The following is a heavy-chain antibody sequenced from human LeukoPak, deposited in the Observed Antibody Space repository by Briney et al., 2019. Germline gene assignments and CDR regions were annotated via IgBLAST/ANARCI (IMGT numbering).Heavy chain of an antibody. Sequence: SVKVSCKASGGTFSSYAISWVRQAPGQGLEWMGGIIPIFGTANYAQKFQGRVTITADESTSTAYMELSSLRSEDTAVYYCARAPVEMATSFDYWGQGTLVTVSS. CDR2: IIPIFGTA. CDR3: ARAPVEMATSFDY. D-gene: IGHD5-24*01. J-gene: IGHJ4*02. CDR1: GGTFSSYA. V-gene: IGHV1-69*13.